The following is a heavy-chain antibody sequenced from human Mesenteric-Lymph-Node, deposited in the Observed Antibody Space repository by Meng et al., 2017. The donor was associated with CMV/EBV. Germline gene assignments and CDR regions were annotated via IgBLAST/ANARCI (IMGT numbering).Heavy chain of an antibody. J-gene: IGHJ6*02. CDR3: ARLAAMVTRGMDV. Sequence: SETLSLTCTVSGGSISSSSYYWGWIRQPPGKGLEWIGYIYYSGSTNYNPSLKSRVTISVDTSKNQFSLKLSSVTAADTAVYYCARLAAMVTRGMDVWGQGTTVTVSS. V-gene: IGHV4-61*05. CDR2: IYYSGST. CDR1: GGSISSSSYY. D-gene: IGHD5-18*01.